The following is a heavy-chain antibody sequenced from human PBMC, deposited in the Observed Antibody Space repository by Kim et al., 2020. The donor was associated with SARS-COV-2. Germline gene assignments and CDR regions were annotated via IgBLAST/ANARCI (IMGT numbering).Heavy chain of an antibody. Sequence: GGSLRLSCAASGFTFSTSAMNWVRQAPGKGLEWVSSINSGGSTNYAAAVKGRFTIITDNSTNTLHLLLNSRLADDTAAFYCGTRDHPTIYFWGQG. CDR3: GTRDHPTIYF. D-gene: IGHD3-3*02. V-gene: IGHV3-23*01. J-gene: IGHJ4*02. CDR1: GFTFSTSA. CDR2: INSGGST.